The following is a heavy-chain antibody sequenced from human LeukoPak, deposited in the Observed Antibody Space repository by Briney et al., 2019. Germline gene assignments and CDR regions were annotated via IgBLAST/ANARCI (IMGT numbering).Heavy chain of an antibody. CDR2: IYYNGNT. V-gene: IGHV4-31*03. CDR1: DGSISSGGYY. CDR3: ARDHCSGGSCYSRLLYYYAMDV. D-gene: IGHD2-15*01. J-gene: IGHJ6*02. Sequence: SQTLSLTCTVSDGSISSGGYYWSWIRQHPGKGLEWIGYIYYNGNTYYNPSLKSRVTISVDTSKNQFSLKLSSVTAADTAVYYCARDHCSGGSCYSRLLYYYAMDVWGQGTTVTVSS.